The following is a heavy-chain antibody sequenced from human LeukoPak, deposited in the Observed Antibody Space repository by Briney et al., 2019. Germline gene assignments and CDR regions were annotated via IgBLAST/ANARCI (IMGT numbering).Heavy chain of an antibody. CDR3: ARDDHYGSENDY. Sequence: SETLSLTCTVSGGSISSSSYYWGWIRQPPGKGLEWIGSIYYSGSTYYNPSLKSRVTISVDTSKNQFSLKLSSVTAADTAVYYCARDDHYGSENDYWGQGTLVTVSS. V-gene: IGHV4-39*07. J-gene: IGHJ4*02. CDR2: IYYSGST. D-gene: IGHD3-10*01. CDR1: GGSISSSSYY.